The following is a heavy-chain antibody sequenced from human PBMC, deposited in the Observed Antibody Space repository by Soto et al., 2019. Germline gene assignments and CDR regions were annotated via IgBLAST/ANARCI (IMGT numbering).Heavy chain of an antibody. CDR1: GFIFNGYW. V-gene: IGHV3-74*01. D-gene: IGHD1-1*01. CDR2: INVDGSSI. J-gene: IGHJ4*02. Sequence: EVQLVESGGGLVQPGGSLRLSCAASGFIFNGYWMHWVRQAPGKGLVWVSRINVDGSSISYVDSVKGRFTISRDNAKNTVDLQMNSLRVEDTSVYYCARDIGTLTTALDYWGQGTLVIVSS. CDR3: ARDIGTLTTALDY.